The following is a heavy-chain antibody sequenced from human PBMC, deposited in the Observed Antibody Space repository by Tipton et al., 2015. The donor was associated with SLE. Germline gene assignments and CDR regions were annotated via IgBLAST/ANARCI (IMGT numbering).Heavy chain of an antibody. CDR2: FAHSGST. V-gene: IGHV4-38-2*02. Sequence: TLSLTCSVSGYSITSSYYWGWIRQTPGKGLEWIGSFAHSGSTFYSPSLRTRVSISTDTSKNEFSLRLTSVTAADTAVYYCARGGLTLFGMVTSDYWGQGTLVTVSS. CDR1: GYSITSSYY. CDR3: ARGGLTLFGMVTSDY. J-gene: IGHJ4*02. D-gene: IGHD3-3*01.